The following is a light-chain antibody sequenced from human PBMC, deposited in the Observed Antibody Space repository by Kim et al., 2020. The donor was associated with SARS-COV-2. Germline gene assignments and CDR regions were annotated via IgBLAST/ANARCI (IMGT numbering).Light chain of an antibody. CDR2: RTH. V-gene: IGLV1-47*01. CDR3: ASGDDSLSAWV. CDR1: VSNRGSNH. Sequence: QRVSNSGSGSVSNRGSNHVYSYQQFPGTAPKLLIYRTHLRPSGVPDRFSASKSGTSASQSISALRSEDEADYHCASGDDSLSAWVFGGGTQLTVL. J-gene: IGLJ3*02.